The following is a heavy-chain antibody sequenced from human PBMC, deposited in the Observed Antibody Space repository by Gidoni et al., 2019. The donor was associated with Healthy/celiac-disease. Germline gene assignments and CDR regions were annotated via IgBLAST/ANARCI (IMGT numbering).Heavy chain of an antibody. CDR3: AREPAAGAYYDSSGYVGGMDV. D-gene: IGHD3-22*01. V-gene: IGHV5-51*01. CDR2: IYPGDSDT. CDR1: GYSFTSYW. J-gene: IGHJ6*02. Sequence: EVQLVQSGAEVKKPGESLKISCKGSGYSFTSYWIGWVRQMPGKGLEGMGIIYPGDSDTRYSPSFQGQVTISADKSISTAYLQWSSLKASDTAMYYCAREPAAGAYYDSSGYVGGMDVWGQGTTVTVSS.